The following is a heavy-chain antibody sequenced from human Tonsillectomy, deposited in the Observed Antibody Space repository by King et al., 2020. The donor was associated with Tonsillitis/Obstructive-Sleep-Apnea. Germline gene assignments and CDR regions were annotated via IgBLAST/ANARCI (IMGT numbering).Heavy chain of an antibody. J-gene: IGHJ4*02. CDR1: GFTFSSYA. CDR2: ISGSGGST. Sequence: EVQLVESGGGLEQPGGSLRLSCAASGFTFSSYAMSWVRQAPGKGLEWVSVISGSGGSTYYADSVKGRFTISRDNSKNTLYLQMNSLRAEDTAVYYCAKGGEDTTMVTEYFDDWGEGALVAVAS. V-gene: IGHV3-23*04. CDR3: AKGGEDTTMVTEYFDD. D-gene: IGHD5-18*01.